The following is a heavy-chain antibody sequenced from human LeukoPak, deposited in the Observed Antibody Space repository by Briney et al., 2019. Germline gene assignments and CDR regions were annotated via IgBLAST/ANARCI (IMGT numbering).Heavy chain of an antibody. CDR3: ARVKDS. Sequence: TGGSLRLSRAASAFIVKTDYVGWVRQAPGKGPEWVSLIYGDSNTYYADSVKGRFTISRDNSKNTLYLQMDSLRAEDTAVYYCARVKDSWGQGTLVTVSS. D-gene: IGHD2-15*01. CDR2: IYGDSNT. CDR1: AFIVKTDY. V-gene: IGHV3-66*01. J-gene: IGHJ5*02.